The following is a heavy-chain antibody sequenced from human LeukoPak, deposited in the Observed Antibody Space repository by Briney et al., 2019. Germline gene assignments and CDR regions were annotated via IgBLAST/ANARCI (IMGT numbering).Heavy chain of an antibody. D-gene: IGHD3-22*01. CDR3: ATYSSLNRREFQF. CDR2: IKTDGSEK. Sequence: PGGSLRLSCEGAGFTFSNYWMGWDRQAPGKGMQWVANIKTDGSEKYYVDSVKGRFTISRDNAKNSLYLQMNSPRAEDTAVYYCATYSSLNRREFQFWGQGTLLTVSS. CDR1: GFTFSNYW. V-gene: IGHV3-7*01. J-gene: IGHJ1*01.